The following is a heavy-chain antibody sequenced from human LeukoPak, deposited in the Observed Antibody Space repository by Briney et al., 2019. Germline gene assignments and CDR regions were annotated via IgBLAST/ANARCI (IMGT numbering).Heavy chain of an antibody. Sequence: GGSLRLSCAASGFTFSNYAMSWVRQAPGKGLEWASSINGRGGSTYYADSVKGRFTISRDNSRNTLYLQMNSLRAGDTAVYYCAKSFRSTSLDYWGQGTLVTVSS. CDR1: GFTFSNYA. CDR2: INGRGGST. J-gene: IGHJ4*02. D-gene: IGHD2-2*01. CDR3: AKSFRSTSLDY. V-gene: IGHV3-23*01.